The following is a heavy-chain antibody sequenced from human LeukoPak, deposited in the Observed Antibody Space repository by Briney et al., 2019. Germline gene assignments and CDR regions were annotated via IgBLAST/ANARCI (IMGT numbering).Heavy chain of an antibody. Sequence: GGSLRLSCAASGFTFSSHGMSWVRQAPGKGLEWVSGISGGGGSTYYADSVKGRFTISRDNSKNTLYLRMNSLRAEDTAVYYCAKVMGSTSWGYGMDVWGQGTTVTVSS. CDR3: AKVMGSTSWGYGMDV. CDR2: ISGGGGST. D-gene: IGHD2-2*01. J-gene: IGHJ6*02. V-gene: IGHV3-23*01. CDR1: GFTFSSHG.